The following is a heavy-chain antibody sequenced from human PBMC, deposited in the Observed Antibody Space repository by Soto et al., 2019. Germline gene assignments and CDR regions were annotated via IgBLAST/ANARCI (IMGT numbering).Heavy chain of an antibody. D-gene: IGHD2-8*01. CDR3: ARGRSNQYESSPPPKFDP. CDR1: GFTFSTYD. J-gene: IGHJ5*02. Sequence: EVQLVESGGGLGQPGGSLRLSCAASGFTFSTYDMHWVRQATGKGLEWVSAIGTIRDTYYLDSVKGRFTIARENAKNSVYLQKNSVRVGDTAVYYCARGRSNQYESSPPPKFDPWGRGTLVTVSS. V-gene: IGHV3-13*04. CDR2: IGTIRDT.